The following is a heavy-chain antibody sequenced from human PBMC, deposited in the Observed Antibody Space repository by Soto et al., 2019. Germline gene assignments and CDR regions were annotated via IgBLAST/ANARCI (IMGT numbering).Heavy chain of an antibody. V-gene: IGHV3-21*01. CDR3: AIEDIRIIPTVSDF. J-gene: IGHJ4*02. CDR2: VSKSDYT. Sequence: GGTLRLSCAVSGFNFNNYGINWVRQAPGKGLEWVSSVSKSDYTYYSDSVKGRFTIPRDNAKNSVSLQLNTLIAEDTAVYYCAIEDIRIIPTVSDFWDPGILVTVSS. D-gene: IGHD2-2*01. CDR1: GFNFNNYG.